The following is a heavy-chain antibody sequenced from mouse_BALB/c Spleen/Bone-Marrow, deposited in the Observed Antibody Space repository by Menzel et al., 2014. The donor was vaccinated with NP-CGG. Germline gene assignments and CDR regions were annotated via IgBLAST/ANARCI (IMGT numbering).Heavy chain of an antibody. V-gene: IGHV14-3*02. CDR3: ARWEYYAMDY. Sequence: EVKLMESGAGLVKPGASVKLSCTASGFNIKDTYMHWVKQRPEQGLEWIGRIDPANGNTKYDPKFQGKATITADTSSNTAYLQLSSLTSEDTAVYYCARWEYYAMDYWGQGTSVTVSS. D-gene: IGHD4-1*01. J-gene: IGHJ4*01. CDR1: GFNIKDTY. CDR2: IDPANGNT.